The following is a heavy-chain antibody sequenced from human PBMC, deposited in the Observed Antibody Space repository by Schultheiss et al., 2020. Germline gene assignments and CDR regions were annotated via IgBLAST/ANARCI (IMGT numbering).Heavy chain of an antibody. D-gene: IGHD6-19*01. CDR2: IKQDGSEK. CDR1: GFTVSSNY. V-gene: IGHV3-7*03. J-gene: IGHJ4*02. CDR3: AKDFGRVQLSIAVAGTGVEGY. Sequence: GGSLRLSCAASGFTVSSNYMSWVRQAPGKGLEWVANIKQDGSEKYYVDSVKGRFTISRDNAKNSLYLQMNSLRAEDTAVYYCAKDFGRVQLSIAVAGTGVEGYWGQGTLVTVSS.